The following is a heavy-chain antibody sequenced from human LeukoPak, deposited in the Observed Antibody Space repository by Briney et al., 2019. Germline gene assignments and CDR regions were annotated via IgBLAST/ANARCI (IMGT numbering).Heavy chain of an antibody. D-gene: IGHD2-2*03. V-gene: IGHV4-39*07. CDR3: AKSNGYGLIVI. J-gene: IGHJ3*02. Sequence: SETLSLTCTVSDGSINTPNYYWGWIRQPPGRGLEWIGNIFYRGSTYYGPSRKSRLTISLDTSKNHFFLNPNSVTAADTAVYYCAKSNGYGLIVIWGQGTMVTVSS. CDR2: IFYRGST. CDR1: DGSINTPNYY.